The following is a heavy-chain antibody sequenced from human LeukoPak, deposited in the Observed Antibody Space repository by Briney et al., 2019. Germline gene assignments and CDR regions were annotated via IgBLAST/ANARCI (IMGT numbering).Heavy chain of an antibody. V-gene: IGHV1-18*01. CDR2: XXXYXGNT. J-gene: IGHJ6*02. CDR3: ARDGRCSGGSCYQYYYYGMDV. Sequence: XXXYXGNTNYAQKLQGRVTMTTDTSTSTAYMELRSLRSDDTAVYYCARDGRCSGGSCYQYYYYGMDVWGQGTTVTVSS. D-gene: IGHD2-15*01.